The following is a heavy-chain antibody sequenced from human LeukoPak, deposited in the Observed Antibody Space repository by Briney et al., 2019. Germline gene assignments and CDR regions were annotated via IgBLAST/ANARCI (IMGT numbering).Heavy chain of an antibody. CDR3: ARHWGGYFDH. Sequence: PSETLSLTCAVYGGSFSGCYWSWIRQPPGKGLEWIGEINHSGSTNYNPSLKSRVTISVDTSKNQFSLKLSSVTAADTAVYYCARHWGGYFDHWGQGTLVTVSS. V-gene: IGHV4-34*01. CDR1: GGSFSGCY. J-gene: IGHJ4*02. CDR2: INHSGST. D-gene: IGHD3-10*01.